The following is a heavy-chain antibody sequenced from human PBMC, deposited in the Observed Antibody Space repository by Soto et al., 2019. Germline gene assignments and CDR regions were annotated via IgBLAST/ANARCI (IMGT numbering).Heavy chain of an antibody. D-gene: IGHD2-21*02. J-gene: IGHJ3*02. V-gene: IGHV3-49*03. Sequence: GGSLRLSCTASGFTFGDYAMSWFRQAPGKGLEWVGFIRSKAYGGKTEYAASVKGRFTISRGDSKSIAYLQMNSLKTEDTAVYYCTRSPPEGGLLNYEPNDAFEIWGQGTMVTVSS. CDR1: GFTFGDYA. CDR3: TRSPPEGGLLNYEPNDAFEI. CDR2: IRSKAYGGKT.